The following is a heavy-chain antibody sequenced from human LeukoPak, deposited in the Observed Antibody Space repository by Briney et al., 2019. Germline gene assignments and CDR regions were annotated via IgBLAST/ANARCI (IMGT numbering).Heavy chain of an antibody. D-gene: IGHD6-6*01. CDR3: ARLVMDSSSFYYYYYYMDV. V-gene: IGHV6-1*01. CDR1: GDSVSSNSAA. Sequence: SQTLSLTCAISGDSVSSNSAAWNWIRQSPSRGLEWLGRTYYRSKWYNDYAVSVKSRITINPDTSKNQFSLQLNSVTPEDTAVYYCARLVMDSSSFYYYYYYMDVWGKGTTVTVSS. J-gene: IGHJ6*03. CDR2: TYYRSKWYN.